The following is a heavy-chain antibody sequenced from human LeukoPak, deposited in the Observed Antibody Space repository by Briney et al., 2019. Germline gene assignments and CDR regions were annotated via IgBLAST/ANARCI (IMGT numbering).Heavy chain of an antibody. CDR3: ARGAQWVLDY. CDR1: GFIFGNYG. V-gene: IGHV3-48*03. D-gene: IGHD1-26*01. J-gene: IGHJ4*02. Sequence: GGSVRLSWAASGFIFGNYGVNWVRRAPGEGLEWVSYISTSGNDIYYADSVKGRFTISRDNAKNSLYLQLNSLRADDTAVYYCARGAQWVLDYWGQGTLVTVSS. CDR2: ISTSGNDI.